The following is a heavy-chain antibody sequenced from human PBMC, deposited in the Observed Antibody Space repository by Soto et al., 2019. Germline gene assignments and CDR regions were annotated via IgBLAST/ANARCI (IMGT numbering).Heavy chain of an antibody. Sequence: LSLTCTVSGGSISGYYWSWIRQPAGKGLEWIGRIYLNGGSNYNPSLKSRVTMSVDMSKNQFSLNLSSVTAADTAMYYCAKGSTVREYYNGMDVWGQGTTVTVSS. CDR3: AKGSTVREYYNGMDV. J-gene: IGHJ6*02. CDR2: IYLNGGS. V-gene: IGHV4-4*07. CDR1: GGSISGYY. D-gene: IGHD4-17*01.